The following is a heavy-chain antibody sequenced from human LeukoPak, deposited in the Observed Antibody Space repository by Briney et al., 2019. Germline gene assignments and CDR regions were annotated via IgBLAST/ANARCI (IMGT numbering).Heavy chain of an antibody. V-gene: IGHV1-18*01. CDR1: GYTFTSYG. D-gene: IGHD6-19*01. CDR2: ISTYNGYA. CDR3: ARNSSDWYGYMDV. J-gene: IGHJ6*04. Sequence: ASVKVSCKASGYTFTSYGISWVRQAPGQGLEWMGWISTYNGYANYAQKLQGRVAMTTETSTSTAYMELRSLRSDDTAVYYCARNSSDWYGYMDVWGKGTTVTVSS.